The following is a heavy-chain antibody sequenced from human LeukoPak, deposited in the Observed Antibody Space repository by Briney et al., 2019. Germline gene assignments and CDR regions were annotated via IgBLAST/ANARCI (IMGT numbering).Heavy chain of an antibody. V-gene: IGHV1-69*05. J-gene: IGHJ4*02. CDR1: GGTFSSYA. D-gene: IGHD3-9*01. CDR3: ARARSEDYDILTGDLDY. CDR2: IIPIFGTA. Sequence: SVKVSCKASGGTFSSYAISWVRQAPGQGLEWMGGIIPIFGTANYAQKFQGRVTMTTDTSTSTAYMELRSLRPDDTAVYYCARARSEDYDILTGDLDYWGQGTLVTVSS.